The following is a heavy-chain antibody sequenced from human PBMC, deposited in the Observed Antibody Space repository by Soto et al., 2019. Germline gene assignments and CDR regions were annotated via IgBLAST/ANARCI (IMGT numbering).Heavy chain of an antibody. Sequence: GGSLRLSCAASGFTVSNHYMAWVRQAPGKGLAWVSVIHTGGSTYYADSVKGRFSISRDNSKNTLYLQMSSLRAEDTAVYYCAKDKGGSYSNLGAFDIWGQGTMVTVSS. CDR2: IHTGGST. CDR3: AKDKGGSYSNLGAFDI. V-gene: IGHV3-66*01. CDR1: GFTVSNHY. J-gene: IGHJ3*02. D-gene: IGHD3-10*01.